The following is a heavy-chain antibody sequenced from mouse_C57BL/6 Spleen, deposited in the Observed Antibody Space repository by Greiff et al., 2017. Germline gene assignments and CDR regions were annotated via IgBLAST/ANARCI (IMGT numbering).Heavy chain of an antibody. CDR3: ASSLSLYAMDD. CDR2: INPNNGGT. D-gene: IGHD1-1*02. CDR1: GYTFTDYY. J-gene: IGHJ4*01. Sequence: EVQLQQSGPELVKPGASVKISCKASGYTFTDYYMNWVKQSHGKSLEWIGDINPNNGGTSYNQKFKGKATLTVDKSSSTAYMELRSLTSEDSAVYYCASSLSLYAMDDWGQGTSVTVSS. V-gene: IGHV1-26*01.